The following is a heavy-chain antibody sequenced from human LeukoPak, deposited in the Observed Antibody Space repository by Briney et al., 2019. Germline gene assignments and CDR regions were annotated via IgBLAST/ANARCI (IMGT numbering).Heavy chain of an antibody. Sequence: GGSLRLSCAASGFTFSSYWVSWVRQAPGKGLEWVANIKQDGSEKYYVDSVKGRFTISRDNAKNSLYLQMNSLRAEDTAVYYCARWGSAYYYYYYYGMDVWGQGTTVTVSS. D-gene: IGHD3-16*01. J-gene: IGHJ6*02. CDR1: GFTFSSYW. V-gene: IGHV3-7*01. CDR2: IKQDGSEK. CDR3: ARWGSAYYYYYYYGMDV.